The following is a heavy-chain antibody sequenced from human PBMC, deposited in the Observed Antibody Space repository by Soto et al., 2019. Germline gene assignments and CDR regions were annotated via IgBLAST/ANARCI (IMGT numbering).Heavy chain of an antibody. Sequence: PGGSLRLSCAASEFTFSSYSMIWVRQAPGKGLEWVAVIWYDGSDKYYEDSVKGRFTISRDNSKNMLFLQMNSLTAEDTAVYYCARGTGNSYYYMDVWGKGTTVTVSS. CDR2: IWYDGSDK. CDR1: EFTFSSYS. CDR3: ARGTGNSYYYMDV. J-gene: IGHJ6*03. V-gene: IGHV3-33*08.